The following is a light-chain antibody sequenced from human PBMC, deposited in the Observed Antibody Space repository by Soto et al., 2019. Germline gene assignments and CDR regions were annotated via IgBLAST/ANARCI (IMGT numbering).Light chain of an antibody. CDR3: NQYSNLPVT. CDR1: QSVNNNY. CDR2: GAY. V-gene: IGKV3-20*01. J-gene: IGKJ4*01. Sequence: IVLTQSPGTLSLSPGEGATLSCRASQSVNNNYLARYQQKPGQAPRLLIYGAYKRATGIPDRFSGSGSGTDFTLTIRRLEPEDFAVYYCNQYSNLPVTFGGGTKVDI.